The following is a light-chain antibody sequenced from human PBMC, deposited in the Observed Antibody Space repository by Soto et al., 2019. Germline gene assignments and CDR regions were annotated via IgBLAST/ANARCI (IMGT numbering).Light chain of an antibody. CDR2: GAS. J-gene: IGKJ2*01. Sequence: EIVLTQSPGTLSLSPGERATLSCRASQSVSSSYLAWYQQKPGQAPRLLIYGASSRATGIPDRFSGSGSGTDFTLTISILEPEDFAVYYCQPYGSSPPYTFGQGTKLEIK. CDR3: QPYGSSPPYT. V-gene: IGKV3-20*01. CDR1: QSVSSSY.